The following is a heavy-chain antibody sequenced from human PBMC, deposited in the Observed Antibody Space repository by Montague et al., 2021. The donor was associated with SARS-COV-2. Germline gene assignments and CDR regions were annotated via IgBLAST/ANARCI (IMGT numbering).Heavy chain of an antibody. V-gene: IGHV3-9*01. J-gene: IGHJ4*02. CDR1: GFTFDNYA. Sequence: SLRLSCAASGFTFDNYAMHRVRQAPGKGPEWVSGISWNSDSIAYADSVKGRFTISRDNAKNSLYLQMNSLRVEDTAFYYCAKQRTIFGVVPKRYFDYWGQGTLVTVSS. CDR3: AKQRTIFGVVPKRYFDY. D-gene: IGHD3-3*01. CDR2: ISWNSDSI.